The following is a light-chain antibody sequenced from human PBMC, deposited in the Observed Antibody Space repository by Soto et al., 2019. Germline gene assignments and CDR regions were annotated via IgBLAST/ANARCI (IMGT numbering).Light chain of an antibody. Sequence: QAVVTQEPSLTESPGGTVTLTCGSSTGAVTSGHYPYWFQQKPGQAPRTLIYDTSNKHSWTPARFSGSLLGGKAALTLSGAQPEDEADYYCLFSYNGVRVFGGGTQLTVL. CDR2: DTS. CDR3: LFSYNGVRV. CDR1: TGAVTSGHY. J-gene: IGLJ2*01. V-gene: IGLV7-46*01.